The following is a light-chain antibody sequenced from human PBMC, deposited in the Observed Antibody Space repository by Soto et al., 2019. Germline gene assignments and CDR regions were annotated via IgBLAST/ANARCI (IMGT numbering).Light chain of an antibody. CDR2: AAS. J-gene: IGKJ3*01. V-gene: IGKV1-9*01. Sequence: DIQLTQSPSFLSASVGDRVTITCRASQGISNYLAWYQQKPGKAPQLLIYAASTLQSGVPSRFSGSGSGTEFALTISSLQPEDFATYGCQHFNSSPLTFGPGTKVDIK. CDR1: QGISNY. CDR3: QHFNSSPLT.